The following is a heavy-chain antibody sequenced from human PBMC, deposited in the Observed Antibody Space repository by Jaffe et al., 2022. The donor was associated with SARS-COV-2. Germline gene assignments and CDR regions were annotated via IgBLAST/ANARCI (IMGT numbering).Heavy chain of an antibody. D-gene: IGHD3-22*01. V-gene: IGHV4-31*03. CDR2: IYYSGST. Sequence: QVQLQESGPGLVKPSQTLSLTCTVSGGSISSGGYYWSWIRQHPGKGLEWIGYIYYSGSTYYNPSLKSRVTISVDTSKNQFSLKLSSVTAADTAVYYCARRPGGQGEDYYDSSGYSDAFDIWGQGTMVTVSS. J-gene: IGHJ3*02. CDR1: GGSISSGGYY. CDR3: ARRPGGQGEDYYDSSGYSDAFDI.